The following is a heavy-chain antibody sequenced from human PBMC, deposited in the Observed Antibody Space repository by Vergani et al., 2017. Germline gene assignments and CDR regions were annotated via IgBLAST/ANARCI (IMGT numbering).Heavy chain of an antibody. D-gene: IGHD2-8*01. Sequence: VQLVESGGGLVKPGGSLRLSCAASGFTFSDFSMSWVRQAPGKRLEWVAFIGSSGPYINYADSVKGRFIISRDNTNNSLFLQLRSLRAEDAAVYYCARDCTSGGCPDNYEMDVWGQGATVTVSS. CDR1: GFTFSDFS. V-gene: IGHV3-21*06. CDR2: IGSSGPYI. J-gene: IGHJ6*02. CDR3: ARDCTSGGCPDNYEMDV.